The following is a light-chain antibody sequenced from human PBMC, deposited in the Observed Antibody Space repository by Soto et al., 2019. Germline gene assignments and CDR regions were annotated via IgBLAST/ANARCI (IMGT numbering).Light chain of an antibody. CDR3: GTWDSSLSAV. CDR2: ENN. V-gene: IGLV1-51*02. CDR1: SSNIGNNY. J-gene: IGLJ1*01. Sequence: QSVLTQPPSVSAAPGQKVTISCCGSSSNIGNNYVSWYQQLPGTAPKLLIYENNKRPSGIPDRFSGSKSGTSATLGITGLQTGDEADYYCGTWDSSLSAVFGTGTKLTVL.